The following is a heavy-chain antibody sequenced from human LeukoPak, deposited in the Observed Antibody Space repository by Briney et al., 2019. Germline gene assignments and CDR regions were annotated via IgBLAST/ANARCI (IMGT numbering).Heavy chain of an antibody. Sequence: ASVTVSFKASGYTFISYYMHWVRQAPGQGLEWMGIINPSGGSTSYAQKFQDRVTMTRDTSTSTVYMELSSLKSEDTAVYYCAREDVVLVDAVRYYYYGMDVWGQGTTVTVSS. CDR2: INPSGGST. V-gene: IGHV1-46*01. CDR1: GYTFISYY. D-gene: IGHD2-8*01. CDR3: AREDVVLVDAVRYYYYGMDV. J-gene: IGHJ6*02.